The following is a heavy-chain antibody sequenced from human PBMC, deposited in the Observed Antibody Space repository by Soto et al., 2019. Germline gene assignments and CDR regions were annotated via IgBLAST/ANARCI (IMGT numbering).Heavy chain of an antibody. V-gene: IGHV3-30*03. Sequence: GGSLRLSCAASGFTLSRKGMHWVRQAPGKGLEWVAVISYDGSNKYYGDSVKGRFTISRDNSKNTVYLQMNSLRAEDTAVYYCASSLRFLEWLLTWTGMDVWGQGTTVTVSS. CDR1: GFTLSRKG. CDR3: ASSLRFLEWLLTWTGMDV. J-gene: IGHJ6*02. CDR2: ISYDGSNK. D-gene: IGHD3-3*01.